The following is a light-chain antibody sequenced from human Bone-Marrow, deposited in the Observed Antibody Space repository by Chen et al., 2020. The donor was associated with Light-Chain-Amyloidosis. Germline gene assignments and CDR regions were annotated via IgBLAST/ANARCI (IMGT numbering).Light chain of an antibody. CDR1: SSDVGGDNH. CDR2: EVT. V-gene: IGLV2-14*01. CDR3: SAYTITNTLV. Sequence: QSALTQPASVSGSPGQSITISCTGTSSDVGGDNHVSWYQQHPDKAPKLRIYEVTNRPSWVTDRFSGSKSDNTASLTISGLQTEDEADYFCSAYTITNTLVFGSGTRVTVL. J-gene: IGLJ1*01.